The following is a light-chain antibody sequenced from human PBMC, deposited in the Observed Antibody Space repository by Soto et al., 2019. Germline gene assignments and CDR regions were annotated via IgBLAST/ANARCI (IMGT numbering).Light chain of an antibody. CDR3: QKAESLPLVT. CDR2: AAS. J-gene: IGKJ5*01. Sequence: DIQMTQSPSSVSASVGDRVTITCRASQDISTWLAWYQQKPGKAPKLLIYAASSLFSGVPSRFSGSGSGTDFTLTISSLQPEDFATYYCQKAESLPLVTFGQGTRLDLK. V-gene: IGKV1-12*01. CDR1: QDISTW.